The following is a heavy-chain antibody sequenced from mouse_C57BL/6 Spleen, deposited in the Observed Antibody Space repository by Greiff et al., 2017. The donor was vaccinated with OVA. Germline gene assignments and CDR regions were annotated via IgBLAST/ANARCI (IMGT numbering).Heavy chain of an antibody. CDR2: IWSDGST. J-gene: IGHJ4*01. Sequence: QVQLQQSGPGLVATSQSLSITCTVSGFSLTSYGVHWVRQPPGKGLEWLVVIWSDGSTTYNSALKSRLSISKDNSKSQVFLKMNSLQTDDTAMYYCARYDYDGGGAMDYWGQGTSVTVSS. CDR3: ARYDYDGGGAMDY. V-gene: IGHV2-6*03. CDR1: GFSLTSYG. D-gene: IGHD2-4*01.